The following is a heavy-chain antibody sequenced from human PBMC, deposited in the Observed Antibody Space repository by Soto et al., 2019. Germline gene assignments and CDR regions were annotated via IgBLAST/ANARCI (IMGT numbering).Heavy chain of an antibody. CDR2: ISAYNGNT. CDR3: ARLYDFWSGYSPYYFDY. J-gene: IGHJ4*02. D-gene: IGHD3-3*01. CDR1: GYTFTSYG. Sequence: ASVKVSCKASGYTFTSYGISWVRQAPGQGLEWMGWISAYNGNTNYAQKLQGRVTMTTDTSTSTAYMELRSLRSDDTAVYYCARLYDFWSGYSPYYFDYWGQGTLVTVSS. V-gene: IGHV1-18*01.